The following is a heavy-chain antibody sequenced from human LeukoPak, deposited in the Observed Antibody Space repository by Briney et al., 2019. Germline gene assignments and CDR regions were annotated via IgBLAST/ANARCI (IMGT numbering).Heavy chain of an antibody. CDR3: AKDWPSEWQQLPDYDAFDI. CDR1: GFTFSTYA. Sequence: GGSLRLSCAASGFTFSTYAMSWVRQAPGKGLEWVSAINSGGSTYYADSLKGRFTISGDNSKNTRYLQMNRLRADDTAVYYCAKDWPSEWQQLPDYDAFDIWGQGTMVTVSS. CDR2: INSGGST. V-gene: IGHV3-23*01. J-gene: IGHJ3*02. D-gene: IGHD6-13*01.